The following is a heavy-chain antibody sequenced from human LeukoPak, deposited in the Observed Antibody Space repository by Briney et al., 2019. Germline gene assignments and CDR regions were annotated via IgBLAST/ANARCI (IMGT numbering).Heavy chain of an antibody. J-gene: IGHJ4*02. CDR2: IYYSGNA. CDR3: ARVDYDAID. V-gene: IGHV4-39*07. D-gene: IGHD2-8*01. CDR1: GGSISGSSYY. Sequence: SETLSLTCTVSGGSISGSSYYWDWIRQPPGKGLGYIGNIYYSGNAFNSPSLTSRVTISVDTSNNQFSLRLTSVTAADTAVYFCARVDYDAIDSGLGTLVTVSS.